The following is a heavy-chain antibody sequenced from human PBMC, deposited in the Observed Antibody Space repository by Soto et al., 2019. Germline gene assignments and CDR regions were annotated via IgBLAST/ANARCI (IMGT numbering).Heavy chain of an antibody. CDR1: GGSISSTGYF. D-gene: IGHD1-26*01. CDR2: IFYSGST. V-gene: IGHV4-31*03. CDR3: AREAGRGYYFDS. Sequence: QVQLQESGPGLVKPSQTLSLTCTVSGGSISSTGYFWTWIRQHPGKGLAWIGYIFYSGSTFHNPSLKSRVTISVDTSKNQFSLELSSVTASDTAVYYCAREAGRGYYFDSWGKGTLVTVSS. J-gene: IGHJ4*02.